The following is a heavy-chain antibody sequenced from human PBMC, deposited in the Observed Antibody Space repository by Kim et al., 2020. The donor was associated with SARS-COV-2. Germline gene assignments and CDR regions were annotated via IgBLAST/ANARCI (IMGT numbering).Heavy chain of an antibody. Sequence: SQTLSLTCTVSGGSVSSGSYYWSWIRQPPGKGLEWFGYIYYSGSTNYNPSLKSRVTISVDTSNNQFSLKLSSVTAADTAVYYCASDSMVRGDYWGQGTLVTVSS. D-gene: IGHD3-10*01. J-gene: IGHJ4*02. CDR1: GGSVSSGSYY. CDR2: IYYSGST. CDR3: ASDSMVRGDY. V-gene: IGHV4-61*01.